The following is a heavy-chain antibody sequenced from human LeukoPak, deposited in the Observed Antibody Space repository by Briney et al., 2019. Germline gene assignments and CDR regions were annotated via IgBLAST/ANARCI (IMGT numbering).Heavy chain of an antibody. J-gene: IGHJ4*02. CDR1: GYTFTSYD. D-gene: IGHD5-12*01. Sequence: ASVKVSCKASGYTFTSYDINWVRQATGQGLEWMGWMNPNSGNTGYAQKFQGRVTMTRNTSISTAYLQWSSLKASDTAMYYCARHIEGLPLDYWGQGTLVTVSS. CDR2: MNPNSGNT. CDR3: ARHIEGLPLDY. V-gene: IGHV1-8*01.